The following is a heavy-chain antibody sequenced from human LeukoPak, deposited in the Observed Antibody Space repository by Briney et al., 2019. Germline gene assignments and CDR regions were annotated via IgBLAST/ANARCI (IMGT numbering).Heavy chain of an antibody. V-gene: IGHV1-69*04. J-gene: IGHJ6*02. Sequence: SVKVSCKASGGTFGSYAISWVRQAPGQGLEWMGRIIPILGIANYAQKFQGRVTITADKSTSTAYMELSSLRSEDTAVYYCARSKVSGSPTYYYYYGMDVWGQGTTVTVSS. CDR2: IIPILGIA. CDR3: ARSKVSGSPTYYYYYGMDV. D-gene: IGHD2-15*01. CDR1: GGTFGSYA.